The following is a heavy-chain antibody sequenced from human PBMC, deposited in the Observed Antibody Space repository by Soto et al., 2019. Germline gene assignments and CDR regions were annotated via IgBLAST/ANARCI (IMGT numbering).Heavy chain of an antibody. D-gene: IGHD3-16*01. CDR1: GFTFSSYA. J-gene: IGHJ4*02. V-gene: IGHV3-23*01. CDR2: ISGSGGST. CDR3: AKDRGGYRFNY. Sequence: GGSLRLSCAASGFTFSSYAMSWVRQAPGKGLEWVSAISGSGGSTYYADSVKGRFTISRDNAKNTLYLQRNSRRAEDTAVYYCAKDRGGYRFNYWGQGTLVTVSS.